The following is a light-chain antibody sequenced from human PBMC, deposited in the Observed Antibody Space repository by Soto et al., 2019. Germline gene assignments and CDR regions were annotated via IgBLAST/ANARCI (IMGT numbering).Light chain of an antibody. J-gene: IGKJ1*01. CDR3: QEYESHLRT. CDR1: ETISSW. CDR2: DAS. Sequence: DILMTQSPATLSASVGDRIIITCRATETISSWLAWYQQKSGKAPQLLIYDASTLESGVPSRFSGSGFGTEVSLTISSLQPDDFATYYCQEYESHLRTFGPGTKVEIK. V-gene: IGKV1-5*01.